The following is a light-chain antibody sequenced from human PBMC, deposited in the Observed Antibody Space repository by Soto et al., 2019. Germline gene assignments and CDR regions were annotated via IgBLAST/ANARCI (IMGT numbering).Light chain of an antibody. J-gene: IGLJ2*01. CDR1: SSDVGGYKF. V-gene: IGLV2-14*01. CDR2: EVS. CDR3: TSFASRRTLV. Sequence: QSALTQPASVSGSPGQSITISCTGTSSDVGGYKFVSWYQQHPGKVPKLMIYEVSNRPSGVSNRFSGSKSGNTASLTISGLQPEDEANYYCTSFASRRTLVFGGGTKLTVL.